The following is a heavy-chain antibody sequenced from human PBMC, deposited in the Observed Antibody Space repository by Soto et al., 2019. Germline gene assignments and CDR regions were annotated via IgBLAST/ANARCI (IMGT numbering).Heavy chain of an antibody. Sequence: PGGSLRLSCVASGFTFSSYAMTWVRQAPGKWLEWVSAISGGEGSPSYADSVKGRFTISRDNSKNTLYLHMNSLRADDTAAYYCAKWHTYNYDSLAFSGFDCWGQGXQVTVYS. V-gene: IGHV3-23*01. CDR3: AKWHTYNYDSLAFSGFDC. CDR2: ISGGEGSP. CDR1: GFTFSSYA. D-gene: IGHD3-16*01. J-gene: IGHJ4*02.